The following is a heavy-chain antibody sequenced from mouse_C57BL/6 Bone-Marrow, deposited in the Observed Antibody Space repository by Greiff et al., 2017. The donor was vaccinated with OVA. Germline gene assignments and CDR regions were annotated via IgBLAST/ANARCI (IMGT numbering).Heavy chain of an antibody. J-gene: IGHJ4*01. Sequence: EVMLVESGGGLVQPGGSLKLSCAASGFTFSDYGMAWVRQAPRKGPEWVAFISNLAYSIYYADTVTGRFTISRENAKNTLYLEMSSLRSEDTAMYYCARLRGGAMDYWGQGTSVTVSS. V-gene: IGHV5-15*01. CDR3: ARLRGGAMDY. CDR2: ISNLAYSI. CDR1: GFTFSDYG.